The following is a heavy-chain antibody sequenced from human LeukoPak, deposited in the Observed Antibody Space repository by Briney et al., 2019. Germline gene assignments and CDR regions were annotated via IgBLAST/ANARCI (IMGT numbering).Heavy chain of an antibody. CDR1: GGSISSSNW. D-gene: IGHD3-22*01. CDR3: ASVDDSSGYYPFDY. V-gene: IGHV4-4*02. J-gene: IGHJ4*02. Sequence: SEILSLTCAVSGGSISSSNWWSWVRQPPGKGLEWIGEIYHSGSTNYNPSLKSRVTISVDKSKNQFSLKLSSVTAADTAVYYCASVDDSSGYYPFDYWGQGTLVTVSS. CDR2: IYHSGST.